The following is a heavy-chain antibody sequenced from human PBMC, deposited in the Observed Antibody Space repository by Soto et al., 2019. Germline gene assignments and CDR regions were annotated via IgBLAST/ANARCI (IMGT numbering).Heavy chain of an antibody. J-gene: IGHJ4*02. Sequence: SETLSLTCAVSGGSISSSNWWSWVRQPPGKGLEWIGEIYHSGSTNYNPSLKSRVTISVDKSKNQFSLKLSSVTAADTAAYYCARTGSLTVTTHYFDYWGQGTLVTVSS. CDR3: ARTGSLTVTTHYFDY. CDR1: GGSISSSNW. CDR2: IYHSGST. D-gene: IGHD4-4*01. V-gene: IGHV4-4*02.